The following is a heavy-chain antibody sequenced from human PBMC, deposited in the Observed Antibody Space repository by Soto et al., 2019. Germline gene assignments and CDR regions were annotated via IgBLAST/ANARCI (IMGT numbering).Heavy chain of an antibody. V-gene: IGHV5-51*01. CDR1: GYEFGSAW. J-gene: IGHJ4*02. D-gene: IGHD3-3*02. CDR3: ARQLSHICDF. Sequence: GESLKISCKAFGYEFGSAWIGWVRQMPGKGLEWMGIIKPGTPDIRYSPSLRGHVTISADEGLSTAHLQWHSLKASDSGMYYCARQLSHICDFWGQGTLVTVSS. CDR2: IKPGTPDI.